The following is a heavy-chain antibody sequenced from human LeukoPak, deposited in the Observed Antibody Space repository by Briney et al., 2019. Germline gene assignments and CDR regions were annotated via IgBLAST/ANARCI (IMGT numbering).Heavy chain of an antibody. CDR1: GFTFSSYG. D-gene: IGHD6-13*01. V-gene: IGHV3-30*02. J-gene: IGHJ4*02. CDR3: AKGGSSCWSLDYY. Sequence: GGSLRLSCAASGFTFSSYGMHWDRQAPGKGLEWVAFIQYDGSNKYYADSVKGRFTISRDNSKNTLYLQMNSLRAEDTAAYYCAKGGSSCWSLDYYWGQGTLVTVCS. CDR2: IQYDGSNK.